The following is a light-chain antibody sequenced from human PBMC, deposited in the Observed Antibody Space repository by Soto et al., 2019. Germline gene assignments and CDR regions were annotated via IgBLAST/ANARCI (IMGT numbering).Light chain of an antibody. CDR2: GSY. CDR3: QQYGSSPPT. J-gene: IGKJ1*01. CDR1: QSIGSS. Sequence: EIVLTQSPDTLSLSPGERSTLSCRASQSIGSSLAWYQQKPGQAPRLLMYGSYHRATGIPARFSGSGSGTDFTLTISRLEPEDFAVYYCQQYGSSPPTFGQGTMVDIK. V-gene: IGKV3-20*01.